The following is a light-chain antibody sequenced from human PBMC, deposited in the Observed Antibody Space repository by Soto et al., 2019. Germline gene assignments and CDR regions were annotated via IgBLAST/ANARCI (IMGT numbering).Light chain of an antibody. CDR2: DDN. V-gene: IGLV1-51*01. J-gene: IGLJ2*01. CDR3: GAWDSSLSIVL. Sequence: QSVLTQPPSVSAAPGQTVTISCSGSSSNIGNNYVSWYQQVPGTAPKLLVHDDNKRHSGIPDRFSGSKSGTSATLGITGLQTGDEADYYCGAWDSSLSIVLFGGGTKVTVL. CDR1: SSNIGNNY.